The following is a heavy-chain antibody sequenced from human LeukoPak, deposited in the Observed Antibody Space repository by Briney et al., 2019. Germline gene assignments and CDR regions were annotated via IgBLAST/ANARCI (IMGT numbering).Heavy chain of an antibody. Sequence: SETLSLTCTVSGGSISSYYWSWIRQPAGKGLEWIGRIYTSGSTNYNPSLKSRVTMSVDTSKNQFSLRLSSVTAADTPVYYCARDRYGSGSYYKSWFDPWGQGTLVTVSS. CDR2: IYTSGST. D-gene: IGHD3-10*01. CDR3: ARDRYGSGSYYKSWFDP. J-gene: IGHJ5*02. V-gene: IGHV4-4*07. CDR1: GGSISSYY.